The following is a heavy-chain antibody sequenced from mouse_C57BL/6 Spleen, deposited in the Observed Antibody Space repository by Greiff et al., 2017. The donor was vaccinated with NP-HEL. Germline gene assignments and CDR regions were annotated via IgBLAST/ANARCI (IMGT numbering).Heavy chain of an antibody. CDR2: ISYDGSN. Sequence: EVKLVESGPGLVKPSQSLSLTCSVTGYSITSGYYWNWLRQFPANKLEWMGYISYDGSNNYNPSLNNRISITRDTSKNQFFLKLNSVTTEDTATYYCARDRTYSGNCYYFDYWGQGTTLTVSS. D-gene: IGHD2-10*01. J-gene: IGHJ2*01. V-gene: IGHV3-6*01. CDR1: GYSITSGYY. CDR3: ARDRTYSGNCYYFDY.